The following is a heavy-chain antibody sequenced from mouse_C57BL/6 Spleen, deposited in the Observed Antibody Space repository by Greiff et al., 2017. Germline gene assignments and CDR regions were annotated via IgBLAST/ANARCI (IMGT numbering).Heavy chain of an antibody. CDR1: GYAFTNYL. D-gene: IGHD2-4*01. Sequence: QVQLQQSGAELVRPGTSVKVSCKASGYAFTNYLIEWVKQRPGQGLEWIGVINPGSGGTNYNEKFKGKATLTADKSSSTAYMQLSSLTSEDSAGYFCARRGDYDVAYWGQGTLVTVSA. V-gene: IGHV1-54*01. J-gene: IGHJ3*01. CDR2: INPGSGGT. CDR3: ARRGDYDVAY.